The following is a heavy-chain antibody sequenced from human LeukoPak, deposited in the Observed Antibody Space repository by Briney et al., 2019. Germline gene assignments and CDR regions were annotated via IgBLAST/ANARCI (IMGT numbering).Heavy chain of an antibody. CDR2: IYYSGST. CDR3: ARDYYDSSGYNWPPSPPFDY. J-gene: IGHJ4*02. Sequence: SETLSLTCTVSGGSISSYYWSWIRQPPWKGLEWIGHIYYSGSTNYNPSLKSRVTISVDTSKNQFSLKLSSVTAADTAVYYCARDYYDSSGYNWPPSPPFDYWGQGTLVTVSS. V-gene: IGHV4-59*12. CDR1: GGSISSYY. D-gene: IGHD3-22*01.